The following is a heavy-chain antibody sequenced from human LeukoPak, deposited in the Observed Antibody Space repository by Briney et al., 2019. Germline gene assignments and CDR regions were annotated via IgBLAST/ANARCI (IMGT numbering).Heavy chain of an antibody. CDR3: AKVGPSYVDF. CDR2: TSGSGGST. Sequence: GGSLRLSCAASGFTFSSYAMSWVRQAPGKGLEWVSATSGSGGSTYYVDSVKGRFTISRDNSKNTLYLQMNSPRAEDTAVYYCAKVGPSYVDFWGQGTLVTVSS. V-gene: IGHV3-23*01. D-gene: IGHD2-2*01. CDR1: GFTFSSYA. J-gene: IGHJ4*02.